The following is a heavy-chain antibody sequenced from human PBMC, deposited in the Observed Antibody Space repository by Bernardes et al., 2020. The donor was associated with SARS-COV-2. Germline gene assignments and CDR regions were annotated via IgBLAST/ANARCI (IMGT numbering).Heavy chain of an antibody. CDR3: AKSTGVGAGFFFDS. J-gene: IGHJ4*02. CDR1: RFVFSNYG. CDR2: ISGNTGGT. D-gene: IGHD6-19*01. Sequence: GGSLRVWCVASRFVFSNYGMSWVRQAPGKGLEWVSAISGNTGGTFYADAVKGRFTISRDNSKNTLFLQMSSLRDEDTAIYYCAKSTGVGAGFFFDSWGQGTLVTVSS. V-gene: IGHV3-23*01.